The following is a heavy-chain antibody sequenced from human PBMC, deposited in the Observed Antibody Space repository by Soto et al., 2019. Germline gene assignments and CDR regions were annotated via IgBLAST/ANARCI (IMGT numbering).Heavy chain of an antibody. CDR2: ISISGNT. CDR3: ARGRDAFRAGSGPRWMWLAP. Sequence: QVQLQESGPGLVKPSETLSLTCTVSGGSISSDFWSWIRQPPGKGLEWIGYISISGNTDYSPSLKRRSTISDDTSRNPFDLTLRSVNPADTAVYCCARGRDAFRAGSGPRWMWLAPWGQGTLVTVSS. CDR1: GGSISSDF. D-gene: IGHD3-3*01. J-gene: IGHJ5*02. V-gene: IGHV4-59*01.